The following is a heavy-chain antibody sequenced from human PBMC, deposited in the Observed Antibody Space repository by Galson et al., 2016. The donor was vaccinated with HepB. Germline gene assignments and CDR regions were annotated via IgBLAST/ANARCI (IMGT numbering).Heavy chain of an antibody. V-gene: IGHV4-39*01. Sequence: LEWIGSIYYSGFTYYKPSLKSRVTISVDTSKNQFSLEVNSVTAADTAVYYCARHLVAARPFDSRGQGALVTVSS. CDR2: IYYSGFT. CDR3: ARHLVAARPFDS. J-gene: IGHJ5*01. D-gene: IGHD2-15*01.